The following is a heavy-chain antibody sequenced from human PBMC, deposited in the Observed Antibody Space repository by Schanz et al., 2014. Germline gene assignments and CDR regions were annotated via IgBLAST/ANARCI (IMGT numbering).Heavy chain of an antibody. CDR1: GGTFNNNA. J-gene: IGHJ4*02. Sequence: SCRASGGTFNNNAISWVRPAPGQGLDWLGAIIPIFDTPNYAQKFKGRVTISADKSTRTSYMERSRLRSEDMDLYYWARVWDGDGGSCLALFESWGEGTLHIVSS. D-gene: IGHD2-15*01. CDR2: IIPIFDTP. CDR3: ARVWDGDGGSCLALFES. V-gene: IGHV1-69*06.